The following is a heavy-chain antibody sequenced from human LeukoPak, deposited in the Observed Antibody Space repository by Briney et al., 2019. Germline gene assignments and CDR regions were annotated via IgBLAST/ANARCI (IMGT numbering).Heavy chain of an antibody. V-gene: IGHV1-2*02. Sequence: ASVKVSCKTSGYTFTGYYMHWVRQAPGQGLEWMGWINPNSGGTNYAQKFQGRVTMTRDTSISTAYMELSRLRSEDTAVYYCARAFSGYDDYWGQGTLVTVSS. CDR1: GYTFTGYY. CDR3: ARAFSGYDDY. CDR2: INPNSGGT. D-gene: IGHD5-12*01. J-gene: IGHJ4*02.